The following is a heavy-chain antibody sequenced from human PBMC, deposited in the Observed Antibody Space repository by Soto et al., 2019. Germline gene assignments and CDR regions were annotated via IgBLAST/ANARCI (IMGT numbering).Heavy chain of an antibody. CDR2: INHSGST. V-gene: IGHV4-34*01. CDR3: ARGRGQFTIFGVVIKPTYYYYYGMDV. CDR1: GGSFSGYY. J-gene: IGHJ6*02. D-gene: IGHD3-3*01. Sequence: PSETLSLTCAVYGGSFSGYYWSWIRQPPGKGLEWIGEINHSGSTNYNPSLKSRVTISVDTSKNQFPLKLSSVTAADTAVYYCARGRGQFTIFGVVIKPTYYYYYGMDVWGQGTTVTV.